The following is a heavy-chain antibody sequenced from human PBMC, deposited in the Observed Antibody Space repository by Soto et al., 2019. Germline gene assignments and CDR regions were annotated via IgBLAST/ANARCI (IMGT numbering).Heavy chain of an antibody. CDR2: IYHSGST. CDR1: GGSINSGDYY. J-gene: IGHJ5*02. V-gene: IGHV4-30-4*01. CDR3: ARERPDGARLDP. Sequence: QVQLQESGPGLVKPSQTLSLTCTVSGGSINSGDYYWSWIRQPPGKGLERIGYIYHSGSTYYNPSLKSRVTISVDTSKNQFSLKLSSVTAADTAVYYCARERPDGARLDPWGQGTLVTVSS. D-gene: IGHD6-6*01.